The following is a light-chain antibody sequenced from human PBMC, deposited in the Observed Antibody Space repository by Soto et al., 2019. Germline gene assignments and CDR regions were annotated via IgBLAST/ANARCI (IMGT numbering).Light chain of an antibody. CDR1: SSDVGAYNY. CDR3: SSYTTSGTLV. J-gene: IGLJ3*02. CDR2: EVS. Sequence: QSALTRPASVSGSPGQSITISCTGTSSDVGAYNYVSWYQQHAGKAPKFMIYEVSNRPSGVSNRFSGSKSGNTASLTISGLQAEDEADYYCSSYTTSGTLVFGGGTKLTVL. V-gene: IGLV2-14*01.